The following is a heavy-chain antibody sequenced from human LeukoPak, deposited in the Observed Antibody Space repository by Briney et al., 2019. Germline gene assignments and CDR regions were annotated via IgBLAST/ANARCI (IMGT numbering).Heavy chain of an antibody. CDR2: INHSGST. J-gene: IGHJ5*02. Sequence: PSETLSLTCAVYGGSFSGYYWSWIRQPPGKGLEWIGEINHSGSTNYNPSLKSRVTISVDTSKNQFSLKLSSVTAADTAVYYCATGPNAGPYNWFDPWGQGTLVTVSS. D-gene: IGHD1-1*01. CDR1: GGSFSGYY. CDR3: ATGPNAGPYNWFDP. V-gene: IGHV4-34*01.